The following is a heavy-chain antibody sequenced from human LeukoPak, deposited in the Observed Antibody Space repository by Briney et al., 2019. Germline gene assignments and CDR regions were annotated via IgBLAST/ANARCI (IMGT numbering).Heavy chain of an antibody. J-gene: IGHJ4*02. V-gene: IGHV3-9*01. D-gene: IGHD6-13*01. CDR2: ISWNSGSI. Sequence: GRSLRLSCAASGFTFDDYAMHWVRQAPGKGLEWVSGISWNSGSIGYADSVKGRFTISRDNAKNSLYLQMNSLRAEDTALCYCAKSAAAAGMGYYFDYWGQGTLVTVSS. CDR3: AKSAAAAGMGYYFDY. CDR1: GFTFDDYA.